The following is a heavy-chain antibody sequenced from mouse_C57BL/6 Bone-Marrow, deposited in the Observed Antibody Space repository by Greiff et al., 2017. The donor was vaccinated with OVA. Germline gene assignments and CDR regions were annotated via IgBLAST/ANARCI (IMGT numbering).Heavy chain of an antibody. Sequence: VQLQQPGAELVKPGASVKLSCKASGYTFTSYWMHWVKQRPGQGLEWIGMIHPNSGSTNYNEKFKSKATLTVDKSSSTAYMQLSSLTSEDSAVYYCAKGTYYSNYGSGYYAMDYWGQGTSVTVSS. CDR1: GYTFTSYW. V-gene: IGHV1-64*01. D-gene: IGHD2-5*01. CDR3: AKGTYYSNYGSGYYAMDY. CDR2: IHPNSGST. J-gene: IGHJ4*01.